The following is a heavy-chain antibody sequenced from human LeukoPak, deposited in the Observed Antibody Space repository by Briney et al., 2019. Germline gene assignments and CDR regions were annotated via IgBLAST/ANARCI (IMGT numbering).Heavy chain of an antibody. V-gene: IGHV3-30*18. CDR3: AKADYDILTGYYCDY. CDR1: GFTFSSYG. D-gene: IGHD3-9*01. J-gene: IGHJ4*02. CDR2: ISYDGSNK. Sequence: PGRSLRLSCAASGFTFSSYGMHWVRQAPGKGLGWVAVISYDGSNKYYADSVKGRFTISRDNSKNTLYLQMNSLRAEDTAVYYCAKADYDILTGYYCDYWGQGTLVTVSS.